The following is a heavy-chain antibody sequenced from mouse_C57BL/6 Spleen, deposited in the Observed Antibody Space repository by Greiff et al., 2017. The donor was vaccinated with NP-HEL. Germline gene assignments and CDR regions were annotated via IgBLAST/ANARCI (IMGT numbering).Heavy chain of an antibody. CDR1: GYTFTSYW. CDR2: IYPGSGST. Sequence: QVQLQQPGAELVKPGASVKMSCKASGYTFTSYWITWVKQRPGQGLEWIGDIYPGSGSTNYTEKFKSKATLTVDTSSSTAYMQLSSLTSEDSAVYYCARGGYYGSSYYFDYWGQGTTLTVSS. D-gene: IGHD1-1*01. V-gene: IGHV1-55*01. CDR3: ARGGYYGSSYYFDY. J-gene: IGHJ2*01.